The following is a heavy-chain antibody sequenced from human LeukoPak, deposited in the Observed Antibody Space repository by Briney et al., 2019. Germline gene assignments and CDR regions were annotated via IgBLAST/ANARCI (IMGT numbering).Heavy chain of an antibody. CDR1: GCTLSSYS. J-gene: IGHJ4*02. V-gene: IGHV3-21*01. CDR3: ARDSDVGY. Sequence: GGSLRLSCAASGCTLSSYSMNWVRQAPGKGLEWVSSITSSSSYIYYADSVKGRFTISRDNAKNSLYLQMNSLRAEDTAVYYCARDSDVGYWGQGTLVTVSS. CDR2: ITSSSSYI.